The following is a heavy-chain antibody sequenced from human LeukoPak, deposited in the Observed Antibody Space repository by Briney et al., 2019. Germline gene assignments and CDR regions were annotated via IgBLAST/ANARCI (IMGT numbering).Heavy chain of an antibody. CDR2: IYTSGST. CDR1: GGSISSGSYY. V-gene: IGHV4-61*02. Sequence: SETLSLTCTVSGGSISSGSYYWSWLRQPAGKGLEWIGRIYTSGSTNYNPSLKSRVTISVDTSKNQFSLKLSSVTAADTAVYYCARYSSGWYESYWGQGTLVTVSS. J-gene: IGHJ4*02. CDR3: ARYSSGWYESY. D-gene: IGHD6-19*01.